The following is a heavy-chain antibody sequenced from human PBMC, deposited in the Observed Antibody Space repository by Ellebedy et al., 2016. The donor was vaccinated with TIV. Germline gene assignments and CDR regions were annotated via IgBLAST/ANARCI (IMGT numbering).Heavy chain of an antibody. V-gene: IGHV3-33*05. D-gene: IGHD3-10*01. J-gene: IGHJ4*02. CDR1: GFTLSSYS. CDR3: ARSLDYYGPRYHLDY. Sequence: GESLKISCAASGFTLSSYSVIWVRQAPGKGLEWVAVIAYDGNEKYYVDSVKGRFTISRDNAKNTLYLQMNSLRAEDTGVYYCARSLDYYGPRYHLDYWGQGTLVTVSS. CDR2: IAYDGNEK.